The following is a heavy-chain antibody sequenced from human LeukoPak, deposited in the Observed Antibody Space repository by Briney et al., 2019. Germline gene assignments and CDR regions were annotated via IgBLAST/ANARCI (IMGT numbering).Heavy chain of an antibody. CDR3: ARGLRDGYIEYYFDY. V-gene: IGHV4-34*01. CDR1: GGSFSGYY. D-gene: IGHD5-24*01. J-gene: IGHJ4*02. CDR2: INHSGST. Sequence: SETLSLTCAVYGGSFSGYYWSWIRQPPGKGLEWIGEINHSGSTNYNPSLRSRVTISVDTSKNQISLKLSSVTAADTAVYYCARGLRDGYIEYYFDYWGQGTLVTVSS.